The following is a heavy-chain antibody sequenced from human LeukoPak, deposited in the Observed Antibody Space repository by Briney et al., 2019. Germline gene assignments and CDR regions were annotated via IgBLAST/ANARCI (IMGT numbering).Heavy chain of an antibody. V-gene: IGHV3-66*01. CDR3: ASAFYSGYTAGVDY. D-gene: IGHD3-10*01. CDR2: PFDDGTT. Sequence: GGSLRLSCAASGFTVSNNYMSWVRQAPGKGLEWVSVPFDDGTTYYADSVKGRFTISRDNSKNTLFLQMHSLRAEDTAVYYCASAFYSGYTAGVDYWGQGTLVTVSS. CDR1: GFTVSNNY. J-gene: IGHJ4*02.